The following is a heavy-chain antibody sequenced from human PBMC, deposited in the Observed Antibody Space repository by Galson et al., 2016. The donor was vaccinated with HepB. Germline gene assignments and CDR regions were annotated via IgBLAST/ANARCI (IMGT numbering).Heavy chain of an antibody. CDR3: ARLNKLLPYFDY. J-gene: IGHJ4*02. V-gene: IGHV3-23*01. CDR2: ISGNGANT. CDR1: GFPFDSYS. Sequence: SLRLSCAASGFPFDSYSVNWLRQAPGKGLEWVSTISGNGANTYHAGSVKGRFTVSGDKANNTLYLHMNSLRAEDTATYYCARLNKLLPYFDYWGQGILVTVTS. D-gene: IGHD2-15*01.